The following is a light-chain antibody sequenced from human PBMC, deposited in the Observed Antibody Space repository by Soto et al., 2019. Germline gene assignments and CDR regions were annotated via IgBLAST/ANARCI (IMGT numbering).Light chain of an antibody. CDR2: DSS. CDR3: QYHADWPPYT. J-gene: IGKJ2*01. CDR1: QSFGRY. Sequence: EMVLPQSPATLSLPPGDRATLSSRASQSFGRYLACYKQRPGQAPRLLIHDSSNRLTAIPARFSGNGSGRDVTLSISSLEPEDFAVYYCQYHADWPPYTFGQGTTLEI. V-gene: IGKV3-11*02.